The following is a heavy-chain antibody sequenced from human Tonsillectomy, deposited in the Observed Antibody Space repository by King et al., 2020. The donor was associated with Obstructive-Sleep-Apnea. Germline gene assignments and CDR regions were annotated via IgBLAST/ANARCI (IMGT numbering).Heavy chain of an antibody. Sequence: QLQESGPGLVKPSQTLSLTCTVSGGSISSGDYYWRWIRLPPGKGLEWIGDIYYSGSTYYNPSLKSRVTISVDTSKNQFSLKLSSVTAADTALYYCARESQYCSRCLDVWGQGTTVTVSS. CDR2: IYYSGST. CDR3: ARESQYCSRCLDV. V-gene: IGHV4-30-4*01. CDR1: GGSISSGDYY. J-gene: IGHJ6*02. D-gene: IGHD2-2*01.